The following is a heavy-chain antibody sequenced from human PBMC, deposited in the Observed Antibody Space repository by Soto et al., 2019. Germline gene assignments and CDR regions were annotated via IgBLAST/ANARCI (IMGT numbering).Heavy chain of an antibody. CDR2: IVVGSGNT. J-gene: IGHJ6*02. D-gene: IGHD3-10*01. CDR1: GFTFTSSA. V-gene: IGHV1-58*01. Sequence: ASVKVSCKASGFTFTSSAVQWVRQARGQRLEWIGWIVVGSGNTNYAQKFQERVTITRDISTSTAYMELRSLRSDDTAVYYCARVVGFGEFKYYYYYGMDVWGQGTTVTVSS. CDR3: ARVVGFGEFKYYYYYGMDV.